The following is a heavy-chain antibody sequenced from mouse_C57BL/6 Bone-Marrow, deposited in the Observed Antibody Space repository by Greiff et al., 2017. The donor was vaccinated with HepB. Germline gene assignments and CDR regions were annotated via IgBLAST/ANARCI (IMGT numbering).Heavy chain of an antibody. D-gene: IGHD2-3*01. CDR3: ARQGWLPPYWYFDV. CDR1: GFTFSDYG. Sequence: EVKVVESGGGLVKPGGSLKLSCAASGFTFSDYGMHWVRQAPEKGLEWVAYISSGSSTIYYADTVKGRFTISRDNAKNTLFLQMTSLRSEDTAMYYCARQGWLPPYWYFDVWGTGTTVTVSS. J-gene: IGHJ1*03. V-gene: IGHV5-17*01. CDR2: ISSGSSTI.